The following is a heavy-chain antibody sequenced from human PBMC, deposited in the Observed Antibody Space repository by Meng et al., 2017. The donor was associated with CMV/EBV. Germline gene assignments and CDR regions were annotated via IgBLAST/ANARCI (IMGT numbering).Heavy chain of an antibody. CDR1: GFTVSSNY. J-gene: IGHJ6*02. CDR2: IYSGGST. Sequence: LSLTCAASGFTVSSNYMSWVRQAPGKGLEWVSVIYSGGSTYYADSVKGRFTISRDNSKNTLYLQMNSLRAEDTAVYYYARDLNVVVPAAMGGTTAKNKLGYYYYGMDVWGQGTTVTVSS. CDR3: ARDLNVVVPAAMGGTTAKNKLGYYYYGMDV. D-gene: IGHD2-2*01. V-gene: IGHV3-66*02.